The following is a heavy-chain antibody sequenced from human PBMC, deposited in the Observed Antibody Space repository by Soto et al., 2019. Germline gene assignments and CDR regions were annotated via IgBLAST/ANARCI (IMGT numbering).Heavy chain of an antibody. CDR1: GFTFSGYW. V-gene: IGHV3-33*08. CDR2: IWYDGSNK. Sequence: GGSLRLSCAASGFTFSGYWMSWVRQAPGKGLEWVAVIWYDGSNKYYADSVKGRFTISRDNSKNTLYLQMNSLRAEDTAVYYCARDYNYYDSSGYYYPHYYYYGMDVWGQGTTVTVSS. D-gene: IGHD3-22*01. CDR3: ARDYNYYDSSGYYYPHYYYYGMDV. J-gene: IGHJ6*02.